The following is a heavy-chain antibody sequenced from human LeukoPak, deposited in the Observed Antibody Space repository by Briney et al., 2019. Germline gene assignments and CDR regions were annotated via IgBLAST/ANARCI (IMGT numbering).Heavy chain of an antibody. J-gene: IGHJ4*02. CDR1: GVSLRCFY. D-gene: IGHD3-22*01. V-gene: IGHV4-4*07. Sequence: KTSETLFLPCTVSGVSLRCFYWGWIREPAREGMEWVGGVYTSGSTNYNPSLKSRVTMSVDTSKNQFSLKLSSVTAADTAVFYCASGTWGFYDTTVGVYWGQGTLVTVSS. CDR3: ASGTWGFYDTTVGVY. CDR2: VYTSGST.